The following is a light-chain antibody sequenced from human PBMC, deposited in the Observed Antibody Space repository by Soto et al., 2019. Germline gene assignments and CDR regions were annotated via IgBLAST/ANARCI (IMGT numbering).Light chain of an antibody. J-gene: IGLJ3*02. CDR1: SSDVGGYNY. V-gene: IGLV2-14*01. CDR2: EVS. CDR3: SSYTSSSTPS. Sequence: QSALTQPASVSGSPGQSITISCTGTSSDVGGYNYVSWYQQHPGKAPKLMIYEVSNRPSGVSNRFSGSKSGNTASLTISGLQADDEADYYCSSYTSSSTPSFGGGTKLTVL.